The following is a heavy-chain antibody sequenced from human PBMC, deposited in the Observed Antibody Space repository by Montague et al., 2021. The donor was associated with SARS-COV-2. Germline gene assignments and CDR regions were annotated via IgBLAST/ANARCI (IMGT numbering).Heavy chain of an antibody. J-gene: IGHJ2*01. Sequence: SETLSLTCSVSGGSIVTGDYYWAWSRQPPGKGLEWIGSIFHSGTTYYAPSLRGRVTISVDTSKNQFSLKLSSMTAADTAVYYCAKSAWHNWYFDIWGRGTLVTVSS. V-gene: IGHV4-39*01. CDR2: IFHSGTT. CDR3: AKSAWHNWYFDI. D-gene: IGHD2/OR15-2a*01. CDR1: GGSIVTGDYY.